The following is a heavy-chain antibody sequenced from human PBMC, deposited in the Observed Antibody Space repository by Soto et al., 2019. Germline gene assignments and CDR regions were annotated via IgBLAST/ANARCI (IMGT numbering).Heavy chain of an antibody. CDR1: GFTVSSNY. V-gene: IGHV3-53*01. CDR3: AGQLGRNTGFDN. Sequence: EVQLVESGGGLIQPGGSLRLSCAASGFTVSSNYMSWVRQAPGKGLEWVSVLYSGGSTYYADSVKGRFTISRDNSKNTLYLQLNILRAEEPAVYYCAGQLGRNTGFDNWGQGTLVTVSS. D-gene: IGHD1-1*01. CDR2: LYSGGST. J-gene: IGHJ4*02.